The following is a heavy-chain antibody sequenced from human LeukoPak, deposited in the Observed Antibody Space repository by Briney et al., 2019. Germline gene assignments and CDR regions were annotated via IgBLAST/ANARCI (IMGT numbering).Heavy chain of an antibody. CDR2: IYYSGST. V-gene: IGHV4-39*07. J-gene: IGHJ4*02. D-gene: IGHD3-22*01. CDR1: GGSISSSSYY. CDR3: ARDGLYDSSD. Sequence: PSETLSLTCTVSGGSISSSSYYWGWIRQPPGKGLEWIGSIYYSGSTYYNPSLKSRVTISVDTSKNQFSLKLSSVTAADTAVYYCARDGLYDSSDWGQGTLVTVSS.